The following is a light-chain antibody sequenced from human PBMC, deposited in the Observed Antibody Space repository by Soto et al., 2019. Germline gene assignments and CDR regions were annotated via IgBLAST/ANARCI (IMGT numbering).Light chain of an antibody. CDR1: SSDVGSYNV. Sequence: QSALTQPASVSGSPGQSITIPCSGTSSDVGSYNVVSWYQQHPGKAPKLVIYDVSNRPSGVSPRFSGAKSGNTASLTIAGLQAEDEADDYCSSYTRRSTYVFATGTKVNVL. CDR3: SSYTRRSTYV. V-gene: IGLV2-14*03. J-gene: IGLJ1*01. CDR2: DVS.